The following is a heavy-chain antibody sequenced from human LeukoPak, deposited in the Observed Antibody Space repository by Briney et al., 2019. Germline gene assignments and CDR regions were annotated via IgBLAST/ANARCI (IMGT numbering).Heavy chain of an antibody. CDR1: GYTFTSYY. Sequence: VASVKVSCKASGYTFTSYYMHWVRQAPGQGLEWMGIINPSGGSTSYAQKFQGRVTMTRDMSTSTVYMELSSLRSEDTAVYYCARQYSSSLHFSEVLNWFDPWGQGTLVTVSS. D-gene: IGHD6-13*01. V-gene: IGHV1-46*01. J-gene: IGHJ5*02. CDR2: INPSGGST. CDR3: ARQYSSSLHFSEVLNWFDP.